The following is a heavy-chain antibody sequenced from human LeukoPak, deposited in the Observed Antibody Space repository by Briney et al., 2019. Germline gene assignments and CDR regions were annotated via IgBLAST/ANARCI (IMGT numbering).Heavy chain of an antibody. Sequence: GRSLRLSCAASGFTFSSYGMHWVRQAPGKGLEWVAVIWYDGSNKYYADSVKGRLTISRDNSKNTLYLQMNSLRAEDTAVYYCARGGDQTPIDYWGQGTLVTVSS. CDR1: GFTFSSYG. D-gene: IGHD3-10*01. CDR2: IWYDGSNK. CDR3: ARGGDQTPIDY. V-gene: IGHV3-33*01. J-gene: IGHJ4*02.